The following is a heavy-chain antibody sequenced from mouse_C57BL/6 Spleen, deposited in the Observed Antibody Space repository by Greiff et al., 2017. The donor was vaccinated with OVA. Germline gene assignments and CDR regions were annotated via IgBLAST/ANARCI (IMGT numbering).Heavy chain of an antibody. J-gene: IGHJ4*01. CDR2: ISYDGSN. Sequence: EVQRVESGPGLVKPSQSLSLTCSVTGYSITSGYYWNWIRQFPGNKLEWMGYISYDGSNNYNPSLKNRISITRDTSKNQFFLKLNSVTTEDTATYYCASAYYSNYDYAMDDWGQGTSVTVSS. CDR3: ASAYYSNYDYAMDD. CDR1: GYSITSGYY. D-gene: IGHD2-5*01. V-gene: IGHV3-6*01.